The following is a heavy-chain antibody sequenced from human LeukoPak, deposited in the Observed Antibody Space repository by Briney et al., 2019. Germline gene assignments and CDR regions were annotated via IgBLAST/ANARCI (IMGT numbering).Heavy chain of an antibody. J-gene: IGHJ4*02. Sequence: TTGGSLRLSCAASGFTFSSYSMNWVRQAPGKGLDWVSSISSSSSYIYYADSVKGRFTISRDNAKNSLYLQMNSLRAEDTAVYYCASPDSSGYYYRFDYWGQGTLVTVSS. D-gene: IGHD3-22*01. CDR3: ASPDSSGYYYRFDY. CDR1: GFTFSSYS. V-gene: IGHV3-21*01. CDR2: ISSSSSYI.